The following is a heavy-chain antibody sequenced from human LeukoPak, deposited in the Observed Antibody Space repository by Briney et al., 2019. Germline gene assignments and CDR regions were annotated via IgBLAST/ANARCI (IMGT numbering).Heavy chain of an antibody. CDR1: GYSFTTYW. Sequence: GESLKISCKGSGYSFTTYWIGWVRQMPGKGLEWMGIIFPSDSDTRYSPSFQGQVTISADKSISTAYQQWSSLKASDTAIYYCTRGRPIDYWGQGTLVTVSS. J-gene: IGHJ4*02. V-gene: IGHV5-51*01. CDR3: TRGRPIDY. CDR2: IFPSDSDT.